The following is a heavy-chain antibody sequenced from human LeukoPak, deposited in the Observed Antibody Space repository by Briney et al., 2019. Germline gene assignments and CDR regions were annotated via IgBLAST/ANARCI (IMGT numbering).Heavy chain of an antibody. CDR1: GGSISSRNW. V-gene: IGHV4-4*02. CDR3: ARGPTYYYDSSGYSFFFQH. D-gene: IGHD3-22*01. CDR2: INHSGST. J-gene: IGHJ1*01. Sequence: PSETLSLTCAVSGGSISSRNWWSWVRQPPGKGLEWIGEINHSGSTNYNPSLKSRVTISVDTSKNQFSLKLSSVTAADTAVYYCARGPTYYYDSSGYSFFFQHWGQGTLVTVSS.